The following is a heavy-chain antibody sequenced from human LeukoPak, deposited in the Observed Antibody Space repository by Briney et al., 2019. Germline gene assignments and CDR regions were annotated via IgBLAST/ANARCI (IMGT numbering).Heavy chain of an antibody. CDR3: ARDLTGYFDY. D-gene: IGHD3-9*01. CDR2: IYYSGST. V-gene: IGHV4-59*01. Sequence: SETLSLTCTVSGGSISSYYWSWIRQPPGTGLEWIGYIYYSGSTNYNPSLKSRVTISVDTSKNQFSLKLSSVTAADTAVYYCARDLTGYFDYWGQGTLVTVSS. J-gene: IGHJ4*02. CDR1: GGSISSYY.